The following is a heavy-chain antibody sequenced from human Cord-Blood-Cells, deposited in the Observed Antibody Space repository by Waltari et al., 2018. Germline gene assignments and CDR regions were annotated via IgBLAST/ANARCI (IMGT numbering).Heavy chain of an antibody. CDR2: IYSGGST. J-gene: IGHJ2*01. Sequence: EVQLVESGGGLIQPGGSLRLSCAASGFTVSSNYMSWVRQAPGKGLEWVSVIYSGGSTDYADSVKGRFTISRDNSKNTLYLQMNSLRAEDTAVYYCARESPYGGNTYWYFDLWGRGTLVTVSS. CDR3: ARESPYGGNTYWYFDL. V-gene: IGHV3-53*01. CDR1: GFTVSSNY. D-gene: IGHD4-17*01.